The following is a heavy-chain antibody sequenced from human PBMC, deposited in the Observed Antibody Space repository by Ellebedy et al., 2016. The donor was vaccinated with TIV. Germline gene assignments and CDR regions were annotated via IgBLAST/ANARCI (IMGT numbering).Heavy chain of an antibody. CDR3: ARRYTSGWAPFHY. CDR2: ISSSSNYT. J-gene: IGHJ4*02. CDR1: GFTFSDYY. V-gene: IGHV3-11*06. Sequence: GESLKISCAASGFTFSDYYMSWIRQAPGKGLEWVSYISSSSNYTNYADSVKGRFSVSRDNANNTMYLQMNSLRAEDTAIYYCARRYTSGWAPFHYWGQGTLVTVSS. D-gene: IGHD6-19*01.